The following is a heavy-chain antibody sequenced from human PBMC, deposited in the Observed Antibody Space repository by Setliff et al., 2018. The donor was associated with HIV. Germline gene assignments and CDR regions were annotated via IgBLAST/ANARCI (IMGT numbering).Heavy chain of an antibody. CDR1: GYRFASYW. J-gene: IGHJ4*02. V-gene: IGHV5-51*01. D-gene: IGHD3-10*01. CDR3: ARHGQYGSGSYYNRPFDY. CDR2: IYPGDSAT. Sequence: GESLKISCQGSGYRFASYWIGWVRQMPGKGLEWMGIIYPGDSATRYSPSFQGQVTISADKSINTAYRQWSSLKASDTAMYYCARHGQYGSGSYYNRPFDYWGQGTLVTVSS.